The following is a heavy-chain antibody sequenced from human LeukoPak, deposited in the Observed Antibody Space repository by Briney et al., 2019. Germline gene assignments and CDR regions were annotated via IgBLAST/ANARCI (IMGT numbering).Heavy chain of an antibody. J-gene: IGHJ4*02. CDR3: ARDTEAFDY. CDR2: IYYYV. CDR1: GDSVSNSLYY. V-gene: IGHV4-61*03. Sequence: PSETLSLTCTVSGDSVSNSLYYWSWIRQPPGKGLEWIGYIYYYVDSVKGRFTIFRNNAMNSLYLQMNSLRAEDTAVYYCARDTEAFDYWGQGTLVTVSS.